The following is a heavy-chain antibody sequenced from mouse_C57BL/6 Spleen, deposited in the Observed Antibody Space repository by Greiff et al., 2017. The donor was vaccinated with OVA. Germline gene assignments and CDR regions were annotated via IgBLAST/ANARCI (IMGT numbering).Heavy chain of an antibody. Sequence: QVHVKQSGAELVRPGASVTLSCKASGYTFTDYEMHWVKQTPVHGLEWIGAIDPETGGTAYNQKFKGKAILTADKSSSTAYMELRSLTSEDSAVYYCTREEDYLYAMDYWGQGTSVTVSS. J-gene: IGHJ4*01. CDR1: GYTFTDYE. D-gene: IGHD2-4*01. CDR2: IDPETGGT. CDR3: TREEDYLYAMDY. V-gene: IGHV1-15*01.